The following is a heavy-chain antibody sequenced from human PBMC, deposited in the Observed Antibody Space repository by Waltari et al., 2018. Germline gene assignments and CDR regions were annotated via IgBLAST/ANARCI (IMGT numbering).Heavy chain of an antibody. CDR3: ARSDYTDF. Sequence: EVQLVESGGGLVKPGGSLRLSGIAYGFPLSGYWMHWVRQAPGKGLVWVSRVKYDGTETTYADSVKGRFTSSRDNARNTLYLQMNSLRAEDTAVYYCARSDYTDFWGLGTLVTVSS. J-gene: IGHJ4*02. CDR2: VKYDGTET. CDR1: GFPLSGYW. D-gene: IGHD3-16*01. V-gene: IGHV3-74*01.